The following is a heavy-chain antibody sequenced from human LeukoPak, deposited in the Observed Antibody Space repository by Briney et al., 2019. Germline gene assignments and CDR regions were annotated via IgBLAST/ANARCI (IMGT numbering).Heavy chain of an antibody. J-gene: IGHJ4*02. CDR1: GYTVTGYY. Sequence: ASVKVSCKASGYTVTGYYMHWVRQAPGQGLEWMGRINPNSGGTNYAQKFQGRDTMTRDTSISTAYMELSRLRSDDTAVYYCARESVVATRGSMGYWGQGTLVTVSS. D-gene: IGHD5-12*01. V-gene: IGHV1-2*06. CDR2: INPNSGGT. CDR3: ARESVVATRGSMGY.